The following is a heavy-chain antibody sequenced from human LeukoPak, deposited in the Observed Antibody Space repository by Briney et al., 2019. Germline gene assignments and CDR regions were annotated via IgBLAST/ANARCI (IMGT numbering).Heavy chain of an antibody. J-gene: IGHJ4*02. Sequence: GGSLRLSCAASGFTVSSNYMSWVRQAPGKGLEWVSVIYSGGSTYYADSVKGRFTFSRDNAKNSLYLQINSLRVEDTAVYYCARCVMGYSGYDLDYWGQGTLVTVSS. CDR1: GFTVSSNY. V-gene: IGHV3-66*01. CDR3: ARCVMGYSGYDLDY. CDR2: IYSGGST. D-gene: IGHD5-12*01.